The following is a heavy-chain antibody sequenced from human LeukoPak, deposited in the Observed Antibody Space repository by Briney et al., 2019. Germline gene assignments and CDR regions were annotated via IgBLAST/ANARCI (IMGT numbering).Heavy chain of an antibody. CDR2: INHSGST. CDR3: ARKRRLSLVVAVTDWFDP. J-gene: IGHJ5*02. V-gene: IGHV4-34*01. Sequence: SETLSLTCAVYGGSFSGYYWSWIRQPPGKGLEWIGEINHSGSTNYNPSLKSRVTISVDTSKNQFSLKLSSVTAADTAVYYCARKRRLSLVVAVTDWFDPWGQGTLVTVSS. CDR1: GGSFSGYY. D-gene: IGHD2-15*01.